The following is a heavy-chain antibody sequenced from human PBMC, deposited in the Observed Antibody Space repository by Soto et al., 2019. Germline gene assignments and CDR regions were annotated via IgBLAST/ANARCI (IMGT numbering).Heavy chain of an antibody. CDR1: GFIFSSYG. CDR3: ARGVDSSGSFDY. J-gene: IGHJ4*02. V-gene: IGHV3-33*01. CDR2: IWYDGSNK. D-gene: IGHD3-22*01. Sequence: QVQLVESGGGVVQPGRSLRLSCAASGFIFSSYGMHWVRQAPGKGLEWVAVIWYDGSNKYYADSVKGRFTISRDNSKNTLYLQMNSLRAEDTAVYYCARGVDSSGSFDYWGQGTLVTVSS.